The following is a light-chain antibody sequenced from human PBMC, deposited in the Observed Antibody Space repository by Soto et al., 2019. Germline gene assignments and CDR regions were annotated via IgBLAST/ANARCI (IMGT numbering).Light chain of an antibody. CDR2: DTS. V-gene: IGKV3-15*01. CDR3: QQYNKWPYT. Sequence: EIVMTQSPVALSVSPGESAALSCRSSQSVGRNFAWYQQRPGRAPRVLIYDTSTRATGVPARFSGSGAGTDFTLNISSLQSEEFAVYYCQQYNKWPYTFGQGTRLEIK. CDR1: QSVGRN. J-gene: IGKJ2*01.